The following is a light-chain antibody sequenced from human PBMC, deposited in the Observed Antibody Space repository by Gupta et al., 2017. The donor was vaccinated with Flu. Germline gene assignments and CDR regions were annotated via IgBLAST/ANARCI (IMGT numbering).Light chain of an antibody. Sequence: ASLSASPGDRATLTCRASQSIFTYLAWYQHKPGQAPKLLIYAASTRAPGVPSRFSGSGYGTEFTLSISSLEPEDFAVYYCHQSSSRPSLTFGEGTNVEIK. CDR1: QSIFTY. CDR2: AAS. CDR3: HQSSSRPSLT. V-gene: IGKV3-11*01. J-gene: IGKJ4*01.